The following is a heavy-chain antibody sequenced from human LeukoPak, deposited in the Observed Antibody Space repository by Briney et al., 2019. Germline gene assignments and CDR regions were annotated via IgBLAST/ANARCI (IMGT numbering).Heavy chain of an antibody. Sequence: GGSLRLSCAASEFSVGSNYMTWVRQAPGKGLEWVSLIYSGGSTYYADSVKGRFTISRDNSKNTLYLQMNSLRAEDTAVYYCAKVLLYCSGGSCYSNSWGQGTLVTVSS. CDR2: IYSGGST. J-gene: IGHJ4*02. CDR3: AKVLLYCSGGSCYSNS. D-gene: IGHD2-15*01. CDR1: EFSVGSNY. V-gene: IGHV3-66*01.